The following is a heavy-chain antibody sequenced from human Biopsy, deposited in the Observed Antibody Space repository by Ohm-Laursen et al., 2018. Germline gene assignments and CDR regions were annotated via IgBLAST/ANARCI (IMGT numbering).Heavy chain of an antibody. J-gene: IGHJ6*02. V-gene: IGHV1-2*02. CDR2: INPNSGNA. CDR3: ARVPAYPSIDGYYGLDL. Sequence: APVKVSCKASGYTFAGYYLHWVRQAPGHGPEWMGWINPNSGNANYAQSFQGRLTVTRDTSISTAYMELTSLTFDDTAIYYCARVPAYPSIDGYYGLDLWGQGTTVIVSS. D-gene: IGHD3-9*01. CDR1: GYTFAGYY.